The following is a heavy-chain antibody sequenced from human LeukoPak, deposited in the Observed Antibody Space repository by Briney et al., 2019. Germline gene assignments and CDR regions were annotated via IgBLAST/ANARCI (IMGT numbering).Heavy chain of an antibody. CDR2: INQDGSEK. CDR3: ARMGMGGTHMDV. Sequence: GGSLRLSCAVSGFPFSTFWMSWVRQAPGKGLEWVANINQDGSEKYYVDSVRGRFAISRDNAKNSLYLQMNSLRAEDTAVYYCARMGMGGTHMDVWGKGTTVTVSS. D-gene: IGHD1-7*01. J-gene: IGHJ6*03. CDR1: GFPFSTFW. V-gene: IGHV3-7*01.